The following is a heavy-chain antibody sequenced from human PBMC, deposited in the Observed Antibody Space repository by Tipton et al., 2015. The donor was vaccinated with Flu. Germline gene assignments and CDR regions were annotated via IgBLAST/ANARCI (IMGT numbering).Heavy chain of an antibody. CDR3: ARGGRNRNYLYHFDF. CDR2: ISYEGSNK. J-gene: IGHJ4*02. D-gene: IGHD1-7*01. V-gene: IGHV3-30*03. Sequence: SLRLSCAGSGFIFSGYGMHWVRQAPGKGLEWVAAISYEGSNKFYADSVKGRFTISRDNSKSTLFLQMDRLTAEDTAVYYCARGGRNRNYLYHFDFWGQGALVTVSS. CDR1: GFIFSGYG.